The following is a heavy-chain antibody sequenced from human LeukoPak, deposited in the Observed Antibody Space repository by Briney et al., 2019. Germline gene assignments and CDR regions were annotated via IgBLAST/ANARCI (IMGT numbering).Heavy chain of an antibody. Sequence: GGSLRLSCAASGFTFSSYGMSWVREAPGKGLEWGSAISGSGGTTYSTDSVRGRFTISRDNSQNTLYLQMNSLRVEDTAIYYCAKDHSVYSSSWFRRGPFDYWGQGTLVTVSS. J-gene: IGHJ4*02. D-gene: IGHD6-13*01. CDR1: GFTFSSYG. CDR2: ISGSGGTT. CDR3: AKDHSVYSSSWFRRGPFDY. V-gene: IGHV3-23*01.